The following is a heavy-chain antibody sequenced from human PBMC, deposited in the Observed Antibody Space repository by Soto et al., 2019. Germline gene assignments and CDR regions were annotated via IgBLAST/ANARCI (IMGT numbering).Heavy chain of an antibody. CDR1: GGSISSSSYY. Sequence: SETLSLTCTVSGGSISSSSYYWGWIRQPPGKGLEWIGSIYYSGSTYYNPSLKSRVTISVDTSKNQFSLKLSSVTAADTAVYYCASAVWIQLWGPYYYYGMDVWGQGTTVTVS. D-gene: IGHD5-18*01. J-gene: IGHJ6*02. CDR2: IYYSGST. V-gene: IGHV4-39*01. CDR3: ASAVWIQLWGPYYYYGMDV.